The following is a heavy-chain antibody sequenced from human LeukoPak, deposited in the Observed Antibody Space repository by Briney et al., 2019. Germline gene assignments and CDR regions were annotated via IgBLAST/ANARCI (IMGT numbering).Heavy chain of an antibody. V-gene: IGHV4-59*12. Sequence: SETLSLTCTVSGGSINSYYWSWIRQPPGKGLQWIGCIHYSGSTNYNPSLKSRVTMSVDTSKNQFSLKLSSVTAADTAVYYCAREGYNSGWSHFDYWGQGTLVTVSS. J-gene: IGHJ4*02. CDR1: GGSINSYY. D-gene: IGHD6-19*01. CDR3: AREGYNSGWSHFDY. CDR2: IHYSGST.